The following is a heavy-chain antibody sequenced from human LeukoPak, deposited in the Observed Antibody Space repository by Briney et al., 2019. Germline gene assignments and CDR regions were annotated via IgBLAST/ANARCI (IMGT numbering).Heavy chain of an antibody. V-gene: IGHV1-8*01. CDR2: MNPNSGNT. CDR1: GYTFTSYD. J-gene: IGHJ6*02. Sequence: ASVKVSCKASGYTFTSYDINWVRQAPGQGLEWMGWMNPNSGNTGYAQKFQGRVTMTRNTSISTAYMELSSLRSEDTAVYYCARYDLLIPVYGMDVWGQGTTVTVSS. CDR3: ARYDLLIPVYGMDV. D-gene: IGHD3-9*01.